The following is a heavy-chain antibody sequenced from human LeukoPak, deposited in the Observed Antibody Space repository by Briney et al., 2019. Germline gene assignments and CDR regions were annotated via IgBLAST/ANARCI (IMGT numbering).Heavy chain of an antibody. D-gene: IGHD1-26*01. V-gene: IGHV3-23*01. CDR3: AKLRQLLPYDLEY. CDR2: ISGSGNRT. J-gene: IGHJ4*02. Sequence: GGSLRLSCTASGFTFSSYAMSWVRQAPGKGLEWVSAISGSGNRTFYADSVKGWFTISRDNSKNTVYLQLNSLRAEDTAVYYCAKLRQLLPYDLEYWGQGTLVTVSS. CDR1: GFTFSSYA.